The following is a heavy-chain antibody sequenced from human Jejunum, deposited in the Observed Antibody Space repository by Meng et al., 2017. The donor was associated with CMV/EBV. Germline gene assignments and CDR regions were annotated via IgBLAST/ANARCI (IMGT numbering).Heavy chain of an antibody. Sequence: CKTSGYSFPNSYMRWVRQAPGQGLEWMGVINPSDGSTTYAQRFQGRVTMTRDTSTSTLYVELSNLRSEDTAVYYCAREAQYYLDYWGQGTLVTVSS. V-gene: IGHV1-46*01. J-gene: IGHJ4*02. CDR3: AREAQYYLDY. CDR1: GYSFPNSY. CDR2: INPSDGST.